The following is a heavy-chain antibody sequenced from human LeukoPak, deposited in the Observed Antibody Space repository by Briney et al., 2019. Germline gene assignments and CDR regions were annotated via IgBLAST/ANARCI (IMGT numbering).Heavy chain of an antibody. CDR2: MNPNSGNT. J-gene: IGHJ4*02. Sequence: ASVKVSCKASGYTFTSYDINWVRQATGQGLEWMGWMNPNSGNTGYAQKFQGRVTMTRNTSIRTAYMELSSLRSEDTAVYYCARGSYYGSGSYHGGAGFDYWGQGTLVTVSS. D-gene: IGHD3-10*01. V-gene: IGHV1-8*01. CDR1: GYTFTSYD. CDR3: ARGSYYGSGSYHGGAGFDY.